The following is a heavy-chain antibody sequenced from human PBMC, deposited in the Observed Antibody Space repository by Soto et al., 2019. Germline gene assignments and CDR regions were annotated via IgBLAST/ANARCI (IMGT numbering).Heavy chain of an antibody. CDR2: IYYTGST. V-gene: IGHV4-39*01. Sequence: QVQLQESGPGLVKPSETLSLTCTISGDSISSSSYFWGWIRQPPGKGLEWIGTIYYTGSTYYNPSLKSRVTVSVDTSKNQFSLKLSSVTAADPAVYYCARLLAAGAVDYWGQGTLVTVSS. CDR3: ARLLAAGAVDY. J-gene: IGHJ4*02. CDR1: GDSISSSSYF. D-gene: IGHD6-13*01.